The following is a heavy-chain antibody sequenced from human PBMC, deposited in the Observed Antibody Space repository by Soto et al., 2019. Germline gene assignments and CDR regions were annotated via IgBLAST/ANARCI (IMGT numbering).Heavy chain of an antibody. J-gene: IGHJ6*02. CDR2: IYYSGST. CDR3: ARGGRRSPGMDV. V-gene: IGHV4-31*03. Sequence: SETLTLTCTVSGGSIGSGGYYWSWIRQHPGKGLEWIGYIYYSGSTYYNPSLKSRVTISVDTSKNQFSLKLSSVTAADTAVYYCARGGRRSPGMDVWGQGTTVTVSS. CDR1: GGSIGSGGYY.